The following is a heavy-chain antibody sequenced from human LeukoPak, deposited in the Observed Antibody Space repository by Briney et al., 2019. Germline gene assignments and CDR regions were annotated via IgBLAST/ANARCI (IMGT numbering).Heavy chain of an antibody. CDR1: GFTSSSYS. D-gene: IGHD2-2*02. Sequence: GGSLRLSCAASGFTSSSYSMNWVRQAPGKGLEWVSSISSSSSYIYYADSVKGRFTISRDNAKNSLYLQMNSLRAEDTAVYYCARVYCSSTSCYTGAFDIWGQGTMVTVSS. CDR3: ARVYCSSTSCYTGAFDI. V-gene: IGHV3-21*01. J-gene: IGHJ3*02. CDR2: ISSSSSYI.